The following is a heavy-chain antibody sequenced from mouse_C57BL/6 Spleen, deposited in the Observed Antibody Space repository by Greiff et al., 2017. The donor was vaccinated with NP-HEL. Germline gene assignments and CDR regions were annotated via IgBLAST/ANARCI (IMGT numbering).Heavy chain of an antibody. Sequence: EVKVEESGGGLVKPGGSLKLSCAASGFTFSSYAMSWVRQTPEKRLEWVATISDGGSYTYYPDNVKGRFTISRDNAKNNLYLQMSHLKSEDTAMYYCASIYYGNAWFAYWGQGTLVTVSA. D-gene: IGHD2-1*01. CDR3: ASIYYGNAWFAY. V-gene: IGHV5-4*03. CDR2: ISDGGSYT. J-gene: IGHJ3*01. CDR1: GFTFSSYA.